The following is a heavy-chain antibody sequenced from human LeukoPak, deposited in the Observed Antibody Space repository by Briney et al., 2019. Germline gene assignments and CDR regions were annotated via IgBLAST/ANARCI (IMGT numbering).Heavy chain of an antibody. Sequence: GGSLRLSCAASGFTFSSYAMSWVRQAPGKGLEWVSAISGSGGSTYYTDSVKGRFTISRDNSKNTLYLQMNSLRAEDTAVYYCAKDSLKWELRYFDYWGQGTLVTVSS. J-gene: IGHJ4*02. V-gene: IGHV3-23*01. CDR2: ISGSGGST. CDR1: GFTFSSYA. CDR3: AKDSLKWELRYFDY. D-gene: IGHD1-26*01.